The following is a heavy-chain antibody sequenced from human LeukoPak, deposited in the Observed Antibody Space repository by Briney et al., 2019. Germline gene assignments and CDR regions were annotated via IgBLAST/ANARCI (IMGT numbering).Heavy chain of an antibody. CDR3: ARDIAAAGHFDY. Sequence: ASVKVSCKASGYTFTSHGISWVRQAPGQGLEWMGWISAYNGNTNYAQKLQGRVTMTTDTSTSTAYMELRSLRSDDTAVYYCARDIAAAGHFDYWGQGTLVTVSS. CDR2: ISAYNGNT. V-gene: IGHV1-18*01. CDR1: GYTFTSHG. D-gene: IGHD6-13*01. J-gene: IGHJ4*02.